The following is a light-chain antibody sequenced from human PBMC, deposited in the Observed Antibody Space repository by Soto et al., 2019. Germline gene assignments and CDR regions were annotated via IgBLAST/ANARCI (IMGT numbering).Light chain of an antibody. CDR3: QQLSRYPLT. V-gene: IGKV1-9*01. Sequence: DIQLTQSPSFLSASVGATVTITCRASQALSNYLAWYQQRPGKPPDLLIYSASTLQSGVPSRFGGSGSETEFSLTIRALQPEDFATYYCQQLSRYPLTFGGGTKVDIK. CDR2: SAS. J-gene: IGKJ4*01. CDR1: QALSNY.